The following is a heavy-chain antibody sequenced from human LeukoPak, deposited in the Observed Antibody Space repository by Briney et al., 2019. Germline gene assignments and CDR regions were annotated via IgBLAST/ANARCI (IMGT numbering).Heavy chain of an antibody. CDR3: AKVGDSSGYYIAGDLDY. CDR1: GFTFSSYA. D-gene: IGHD3-22*01. CDR2: ISGSGGST. J-gene: IGHJ4*02. V-gene: IGHV3-23*01. Sequence: GGSLRLSCAASGFTFSSYAMSWVRQAPGEGLGWVSAISGSGGSTYYADSVKGRFTIARDNSKNTLYLQMNSLRAEDTAVYYCAKVGDSSGYYIAGDLDYWGQGTLVTVSS.